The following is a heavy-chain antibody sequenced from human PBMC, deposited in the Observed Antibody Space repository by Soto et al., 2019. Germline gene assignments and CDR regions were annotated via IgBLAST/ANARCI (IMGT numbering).Heavy chain of an antibody. CDR3: ARRDRCCRSTRCACYHYYGMDV. V-gene: IGHV3-21*01. D-gene: IGHD2-2*01. CDR2: ISSSSSYI. CDR1: GFTFSSYS. J-gene: IGHJ6*04. Sequence: EVQLVESGGGLVKPGGSLRLSCAASGFTFSSYSMNWVRQAPGKGLEWVSSISSSSSYIYDADSVKGRFTISRDNAKNSLYLQMNRLRAEDTAVYYCARRDRCCRSTRCACYHYYGMDVWGKGTKVTVSS.